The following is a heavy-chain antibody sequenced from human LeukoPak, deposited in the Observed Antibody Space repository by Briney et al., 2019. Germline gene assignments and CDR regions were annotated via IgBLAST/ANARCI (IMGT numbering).Heavy chain of an antibody. D-gene: IGHD3-10*01. CDR1: GYTFTGYY. V-gene: IGHV1-2*02. CDR2: INPNSGGT. CDR3: ARDYYGSGSYFPYYYYYYYMDV. Sequence: ASVKVSCKASGYTFTGYYMHWVRQAPGQGLEWMGWINPNSGGTNYAQKFQGRVTMTRDMSTSTVYMELSSLRSEDTAVYYCARDYYGSGSYFPYYYYYYYMDVWGKGTTVTVSS. J-gene: IGHJ6*03.